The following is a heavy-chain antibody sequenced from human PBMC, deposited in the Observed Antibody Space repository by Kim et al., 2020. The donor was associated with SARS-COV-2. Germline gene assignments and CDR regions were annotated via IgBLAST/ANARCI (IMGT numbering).Heavy chain of an antibody. CDR3: ARVDYGSGSYYNKGPFWYYYGMDV. Sequence: SETLSLTCAVYGGSFSGYYWSWIRQPPGKGLEWIGEINHSGSTNYNPSLKSRVTISVDTSKNQFSLKLSSVTAADTAVYYCARVDYGSGSYYNKGPFWYYYGMDVWGQGTTVTVSS. J-gene: IGHJ6*02. CDR2: INHSGST. V-gene: IGHV4-34*01. D-gene: IGHD3-10*01. CDR1: GGSFSGYY.